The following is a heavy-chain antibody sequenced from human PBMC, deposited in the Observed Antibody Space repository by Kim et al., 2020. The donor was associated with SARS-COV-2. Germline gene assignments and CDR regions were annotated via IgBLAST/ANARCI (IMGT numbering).Heavy chain of an antibody. Sequence: GGSLRLSCAASGFTVSSNYMSWVRQAPGKGLEWVSVIYSGGSTYYADSVKCRFTISRDNSKNTLYLQMNSLRAEDTAVYYCASCRGYDILTGPPGGYYYYYGMDVWGQGNTVTVSS. CDR3: ASCRGYDILTGPPGGYYYYYGMDV. J-gene: IGHJ6*02. CDR2: IYSGGST. V-gene: IGHV3-53*01. D-gene: IGHD3-9*01. CDR1: GFTVSSNY.